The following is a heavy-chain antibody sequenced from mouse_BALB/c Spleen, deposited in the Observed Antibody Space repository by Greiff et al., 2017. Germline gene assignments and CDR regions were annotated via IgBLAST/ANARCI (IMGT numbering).Heavy chain of an antibody. CDR3: VRHVDYYAMDY. V-gene: IGHV10-1*02. J-gene: IGHJ4*01. Sequence: EVQGVESGGGLVQPKGSLKLSCAASGFTFNTYAMNWVRQAPGKGLEWVARIRSKSNNYATYYADSVKDRFTISRDDSQSMLYLQMNNLKTEDTAMYYCVRHVDYYAMDYWGQGTSVTVSS. CDR2: IRSKSNNYAT. CDR1: GFTFNTYA.